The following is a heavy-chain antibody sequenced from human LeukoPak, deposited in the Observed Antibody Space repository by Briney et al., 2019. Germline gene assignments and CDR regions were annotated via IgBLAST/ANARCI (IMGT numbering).Heavy chain of an antibody. D-gene: IGHD3-10*01. CDR3: ARATLLRNWFDP. CDR2: INPSGGST. Sequence: GASVKVSCKASGYTFTSYYMHWVRQAPGQGLEWMGIINPSGGSTSYAQKFQGRVTMARDMSTGTVYMELSSLRSEDTAVYYCARATLLRNWFDPWGQGTLVTVSS. J-gene: IGHJ5*02. CDR1: GYTFTSYY. V-gene: IGHV1-46*01.